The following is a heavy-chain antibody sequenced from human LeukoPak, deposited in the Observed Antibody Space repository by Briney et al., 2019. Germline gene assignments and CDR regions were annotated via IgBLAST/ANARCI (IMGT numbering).Heavy chain of an antibody. CDR2: MNPNTGNT. Sequence: ASVKVSCKASGHTFTSYDINWVRQATGQRLEWMGWMNPNTGNTGYAQKFQGRVTMTRNTSMRTAYMELSSLRSEDTAVYYCARWLYGDDPPYYYGMDVWGQGTTITVSS. CDR1: GHTFTSYD. J-gene: IGHJ6*02. CDR3: ARWLYGDDPPYYYGMDV. V-gene: IGHV1-8*01. D-gene: IGHD4-17*01.